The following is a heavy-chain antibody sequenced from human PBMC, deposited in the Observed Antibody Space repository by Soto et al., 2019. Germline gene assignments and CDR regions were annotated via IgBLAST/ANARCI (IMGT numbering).Heavy chain of an antibody. J-gene: IGHJ3*02. Sequence: GGSLRLSFAASGFTFSTYWMSWVRPAPGKRLKWVANIKQDGSEKYYVDSVKGRFTISRDNAKNSLYLQMNSLRAEDTAVYYCARDDYGDYGLDDAFDIWGQGTMVTVSS. CDR1: GFTFSTYW. CDR3: ARDDYGDYGLDDAFDI. D-gene: IGHD4-17*01. CDR2: IKQDGSEK. V-gene: IGHV3-7*01.